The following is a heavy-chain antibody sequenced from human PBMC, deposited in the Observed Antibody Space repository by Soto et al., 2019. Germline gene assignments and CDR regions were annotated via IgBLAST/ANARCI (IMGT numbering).Heavy chain of an antibody. J-gene: IGHJ6*02. Sequence: QVQLVQSGAEVKKPGSSVKVSCKASGGTFSSYAISWVRQAPGQGLEWMGGIIPIFGTANYAQKFQGRVTITADESTSTADMELSSLRSEDTAVYYCARRWVPAPSYYYYGMDVWGQGTTVTVSS. CDR3: ARRWVPAPSYYYYGMDV. CDR2: IIPIFGTA. V-gene: IGHV1-69*01. CDR1: GGTFSSYA. D-gene: IGHD2-2*01.